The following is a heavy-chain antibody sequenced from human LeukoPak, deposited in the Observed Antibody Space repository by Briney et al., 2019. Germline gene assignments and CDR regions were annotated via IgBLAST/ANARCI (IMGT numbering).Heavy chain of an antibody. D-gene: IGHD3-22*01. CDR1: GYSISSGYY. CDR3: AGAPYDSSGYHFDY. J-gene: IGHJ4*02. Sequence: SETLSLTCTVSGYSISSGYYWGWIRQPPGKGLEWIGSIYHSGSTYYNPSLKSRVTISVDTSKNQFSLKLSSVTAADTAVYYCAGAPYDSSGYHFDYWGQGTLVTVSS. CDR2: IYHSGST. V-gene: IGHV4-38-2*02.